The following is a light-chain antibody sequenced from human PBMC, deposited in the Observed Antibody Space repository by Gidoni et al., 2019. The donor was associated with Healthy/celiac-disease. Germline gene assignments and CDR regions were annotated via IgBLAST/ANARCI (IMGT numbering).Light chain of an antibody. CDR3: QQYNNWPYT. J-gene: IGKJ2*01. CDR2: GAS. CDR1: QSGSRN. V-gene: IGKV3-15*01. Sequence: EIVMTQSPATLSVSPGARATLSCRASQSGSRNLAWYQQKPGQAPRLLIYGASTRATGIPARFSGSGSGTEFTLTISSLQSEDFAVYYCQQYNNWPYTFGQGTKLEI.